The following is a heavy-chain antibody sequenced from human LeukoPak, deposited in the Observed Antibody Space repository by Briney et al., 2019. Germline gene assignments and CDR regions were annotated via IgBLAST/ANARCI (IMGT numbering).Heavy chain of an antibody. CDR2: ISSSSSTI. CDR1: GFTFSSYS. D-gene: IGHD6-6*01. V-gene: IGHV3-48*01. Sequence: PSGGSLRLSCAASGFTFSSYSMNWVRQAPGKGLEWVSYISSSSSTIYYADSVKGRFTISRDNAKNSLYLQMNSLRAEDTAVYYCARDSGAVAARPDGLFYWGQGTLVTVSS. J-gene: IGHJ4*02. CDR3: ARDSGAVAARPDGLFY.